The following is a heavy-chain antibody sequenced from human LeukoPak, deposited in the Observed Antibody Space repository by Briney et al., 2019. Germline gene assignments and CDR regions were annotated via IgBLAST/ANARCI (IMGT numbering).Heavy chain of an antibody. Sequence: GGSLRLSCAASGFTFSSYGMHWVRQAPGKGLEWVSAISGSGGSTYYADSVKGRFTISRDNSKNTLYLQMNSLRAEDTAVYYCAKDKSGMIVDNYFDYWGQGTLVTVSS. J-gene: IGHJ4*02. CDR1: GFTFSSYG. D-gene: IGHD3-22*01. CDR3: AKDKSGMIVDNYFDY. V-gene: IGHV3-23*01. CDR2: ISGSGGST.